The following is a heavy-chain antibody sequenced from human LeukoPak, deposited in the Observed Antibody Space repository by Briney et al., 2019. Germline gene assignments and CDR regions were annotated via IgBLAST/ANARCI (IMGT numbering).Heavy chain of an antibody. CDR1: GFTFDDYG. Sequence: GGSLRLSCAASGFTFDDYGMSWVRQAPGKGLEWVSYISSSSSTIYYADSVKGRFTISRDNAKNSLYLQMNSLRAEDTAVYYCAREYSYGAYYYYYMDVWGKGTTVTVSS. D-gene: IGHD5-18*01. CDR2: ISSSSSTI. V-gene: IGHV3-48*01. CDR3: AREYSYGAYYYYYMDV. J-gene: IGHJ6*03.